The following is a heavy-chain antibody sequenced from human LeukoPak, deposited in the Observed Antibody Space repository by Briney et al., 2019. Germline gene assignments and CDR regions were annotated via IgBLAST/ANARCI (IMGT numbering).Heavy chain of an antibody. CDR1: GYRFSNYW. CDR2: IYPGDSDA. D-gene: IGHD1-7*01. V-gene: IGHV5-51*01. J-gene: IGHJ4*02. Sequence: GESLKISCKGSGYRFSNYWIGWVRQMPGRGLECMGIIYPGDSDARYSPSFQGQVTISADKSINTAYLQWSSLKASDTAMYYCARGEITGTPVYYWGQGTLATVSS. CDR3: ARGEITGTPVYY.